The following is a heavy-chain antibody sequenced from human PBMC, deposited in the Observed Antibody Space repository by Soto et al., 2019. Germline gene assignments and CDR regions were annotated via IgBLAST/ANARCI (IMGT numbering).Heavy chain of an antibody. Sequence: SGTTPVTSLVAGDSLGTDYGTWIRRPPGKGLERIGYIYYSGKTDYNPSLQSRVSISIDTSRKQFSLNLSSVTAADSAMYYCARSYLGGNSAARGHGTLVTLSS. D-gene: IGHD1-1*01. V-gene: IGHV4-59*01. CDR2: IYYSGKT. CDR3: ARSYLGGNSAA. J-gene: IGHJ4*01. CDR1: GDSLGTDY.